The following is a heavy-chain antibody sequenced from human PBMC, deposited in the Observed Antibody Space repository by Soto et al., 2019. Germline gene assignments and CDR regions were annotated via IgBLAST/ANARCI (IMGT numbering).Heavy chain of an antibody. V-gene: IGHV1-69*12. J-gene: IGHJ4*02. CDR2: IIPTIGTT. Sequence: QVQLVQSGAEVKKPGSSVKVSCKASGDTFTIFAISWVRQAPGQGLEWMGGIIPTIGTTNYAQRFPGRITSTGDESTGTAYMELSSLKSEDTAVYYCARDLGSGYDPGDYWGQGTLVTVSS. D-gene: IGHD5-12*01. CDR3: ARDLGSGYDPGDY. CDR1: GDTFTIFA.